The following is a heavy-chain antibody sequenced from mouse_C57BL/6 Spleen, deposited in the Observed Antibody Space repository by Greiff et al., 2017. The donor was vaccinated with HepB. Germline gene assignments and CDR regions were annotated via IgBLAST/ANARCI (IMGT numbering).Heavy chain of an antibody. V-gene: IGHV1-69*01. D-gene: IGHD1-1*01. CDR1: GYTFTSYW. Sequence: QVQLQQPGAELVMPGASVKLSCKASGYTFTSYWMHWVKQRPGQGLEWIGEIDPSDSYTNYNQKFKGKSTLTVDKSSSTAYMQLSSLTSEDSAVYYCARSLVARDYAMDYWGQGTSVTVSS. CDR3: ARSLVARDYAMDY. CDR2: IDPSDSYT. J-gene: IGHJ4*01.